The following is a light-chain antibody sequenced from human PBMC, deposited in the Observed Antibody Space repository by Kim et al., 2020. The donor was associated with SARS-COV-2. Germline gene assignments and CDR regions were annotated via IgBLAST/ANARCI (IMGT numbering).Light chain of an antibody. Sequence: DIQMTQSPSTLAASVGHRVTITCRASQSVNNWLAWYQQKPGKAPKLLISKSSSLQTGVPSRFSGSGSGTEFTLSITSLQPDDCATYYCQHYNAYPITFGGGTKVDIK. J-gene: IGKJ4*01. V-gene: IGKV1-5*03. CDR2: KSS. CDR3: QHYNAYPIT. CDR1: QSVNNW.